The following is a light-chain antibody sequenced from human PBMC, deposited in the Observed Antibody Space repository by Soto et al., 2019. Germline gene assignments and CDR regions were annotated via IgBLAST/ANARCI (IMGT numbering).Light chain of an antibody. CDR1: QSVSSY. CDR3: LQDYGDSWT. CDR2: DAS. Sequence: EIVLTQSPATLSLSPGERATLSCRASQSVSSYLAWYQQKPGQAPRLLIYDASNRATGIPARFSGSGSGTEFTLTISSLQSEDFASYYCLQDYGDSWTFGQGTKVDI. V-gene: IGKV3-11*01. J-gene: IGKJ1*01.